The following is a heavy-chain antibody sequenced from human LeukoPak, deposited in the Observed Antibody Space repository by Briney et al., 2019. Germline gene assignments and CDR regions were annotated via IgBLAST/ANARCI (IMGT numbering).Heavy chain of an antibody. J-gene: IGHJ4*02. Sequence: GGSLRLSCAASGFTFSSYSMNWVRQAPGKGLEWVSYISSSSSTIYYADSVKGRFTISRDNAKNSLYLQMNSLRVEDTAVYYCARDWARSSGSPHGYWGQGTLVTVSS. CDR3: ARDWARSSGSPHGY. CDR1: GFTFSSYS. CDR2: ISSSSSTI. D-gene: IGHD3-10*01. V-gene: IGHV3-48*04.